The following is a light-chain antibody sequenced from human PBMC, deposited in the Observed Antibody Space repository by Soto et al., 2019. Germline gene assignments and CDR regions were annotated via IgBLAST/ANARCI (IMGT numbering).Light chain of an antibody. J-gene: IGKJ1*01. CDR2: KVS. CDR3: VQGTHCPPT. V-gene: IGKV2-30*01. Sequence: DVVMTQSPLSLPVTLGQPASISCRSSQSLVYSDGNTYLSWFQQRPGQSPRRLFNKVSTRVSGVPDRFSGSGSRFSFTLKISRVEADDVGVYFCVQGTHCPPTFGQGTKVEIK. CDR1: QSLVYSDGNTY.